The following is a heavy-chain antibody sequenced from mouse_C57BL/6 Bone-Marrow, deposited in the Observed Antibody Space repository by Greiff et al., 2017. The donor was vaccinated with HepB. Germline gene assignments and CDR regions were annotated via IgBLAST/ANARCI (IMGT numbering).Heavy chain of an antibody. CDR3: ASLGGPPEDY. CDR2: IYPGSGNT. J-gene: IGHJ4*01. Sequence: QVQLKESGAELVRPGASVKLSCKASGYTFTDYYINWVKQRPGQGLEWIARIYPGSGNTYYNEKFKGKATLTAEKSSSTAYMQLSSLTSEASAVYFCASLGGPPEDYWGQGTSVTVSS. CDR1: GYTFTDYY. D-gene: IGHD3-3*01. V-gene: IGHV1-76*01.